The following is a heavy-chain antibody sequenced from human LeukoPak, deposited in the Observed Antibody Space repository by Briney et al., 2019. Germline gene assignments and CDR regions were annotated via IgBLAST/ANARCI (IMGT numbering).Heavy chain of an antibody. CDR1: GGSFTNYY. CDR2: IHPSGTT. J-gene: IGHJ4*02. V-gene: IGHV4-34*01. CDR3: SRGEDYYKVGNY. D-gene: IGHD3-22*01. Sequence: SEXLSLTCTDNGGSFTNYYHSWVRHPPGKGLEWIGEIHPSGTTTYNPSLLSRATMSVDTSKNQFSLKLTSVTAADTAVYYCSRGEDYYKVGNYWGQGTLVTVAS.